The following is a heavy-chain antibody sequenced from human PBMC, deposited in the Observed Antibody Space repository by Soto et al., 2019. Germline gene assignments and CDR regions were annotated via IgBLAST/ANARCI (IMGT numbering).Heavy chain of an antibody. V-gene: IGHV3-21*01. Sequence: EVQLVESGGGLVKPGGSLRLSCAASGFTFSAYTMIWVRQATGTGLELVSYITANNCIYYRDSVKGRFTSSRDNAKNSLYLQLNSLRAADPAVYYCVRDSGIAIAYDVWGKGTMRTVAS. CDR1: GFTFSAYT. CDR2: ITANNCI. CDR3: VRDSGIAIAYDV. D-gene: IGHD6-13*01. J-gene: IGHJ3*01.